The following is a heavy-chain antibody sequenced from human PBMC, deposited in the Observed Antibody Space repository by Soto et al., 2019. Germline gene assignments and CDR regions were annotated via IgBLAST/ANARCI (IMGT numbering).Heavy chain of an antibody. D-gene: IGHD6-19*01. CDR2: MNPNSGNT. V-gene: IGHV1-8*01. J-gene: IGHJ6*02. Sequence: ASVKVSCKASGYTFTSYDINWVRQATGQGLEWMGWMNPNSGNTGYAQKFQGRVTMTRDTSTSTVYMELSSLRSEDTAVYYCARRSDSSGWYIKTYYYYGMDVWGQGTTVTVSS. CDR1: GYTFTSYD. CDR3: ARRSDSSGWYIKTYYYYGMDV.